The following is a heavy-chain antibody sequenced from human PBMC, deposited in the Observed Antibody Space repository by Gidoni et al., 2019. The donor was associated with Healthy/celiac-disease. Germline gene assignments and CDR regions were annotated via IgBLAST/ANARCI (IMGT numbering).Heavy chain of an antibody. CDR3: ARAKGKGVVGATTFSAGFDY. Sequence: QVQLVPSGAEVKKPGSSVTVYCKASGGPFSSYAISWVRQPPGQGLEWMGRIIPILGIANYAQNFQGRVTITADKSTSTAYMELRSLRSEDTAVYYCARAKGKGVVGATTFSAGFDYWGQGTLVTVSS. J-gene: IGHJ4*02. V-gene: IGHV1-69*09. CDR1: GGPFSSYA. CDR2: IIPILGIA. D-gene: IGHD1-26*01.